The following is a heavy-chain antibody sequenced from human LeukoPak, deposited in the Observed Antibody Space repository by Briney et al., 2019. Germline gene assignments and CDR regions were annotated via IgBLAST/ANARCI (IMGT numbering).Heavy chain of an antibody. CDR2: IYYSGST. CDR3: ARAQKDYYDSSGYYYFAFDI. CDR1: GGSIRSYY. J-gene: IGHJ3*02. D-gene: IGHD3-22*01. Sequence: SETLSLTCTVSGGSIRSYYWSWIRQPPGKGLEWIGYIYYSGSTNYNPSLKSRVTISVDTSKNQFSLKLSSVTAADTAVYYCARAQKDYYDSSGYYYFAFDIWGQGTMVNVSS. V-gene: IGHV4-59*01.